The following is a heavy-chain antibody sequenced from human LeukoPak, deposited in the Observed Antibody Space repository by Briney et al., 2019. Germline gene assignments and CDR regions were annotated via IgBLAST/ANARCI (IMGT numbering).Heavy chain of an antibody. CDR1: GGSISSGGYS. D-gene: IGHD1-1*01. CDR2: IYHSGST. J-gene: IGHJ2*01. CDR3: ARDWGQGITWKAVGYFDL. V-gene: IGHV4-30-2*01. Sequence: SQTLSLTCAVSGGSISSGGYSWSWIRQPPGKGLEWIGYIYHSGSTYYNPSLKSRVTISVDRSKNQFSLKMISVTAADTAVYYCARDWGQGITWKAVGYFDLWGRGALVTVSS.